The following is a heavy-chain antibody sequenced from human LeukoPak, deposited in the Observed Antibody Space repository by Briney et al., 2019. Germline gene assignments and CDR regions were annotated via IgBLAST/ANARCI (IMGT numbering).Heavy chain of an antibody. J-gene: IGHJ4*02. CDR3: AKAGRLYYNFWSGLGDF. Sequence: GRSLRLSCAASGFTFSSYGMHWVRQAPGKGLEWVAVISYDGSNKYYADSVKGRFTISRDNSNNTLYLQMDSLRAEDTAVYYCAKAGRLYYNFWSGLGDFWGQGTLVTVSS. CDR1: GFTFSSYG. V-gene: IGHV3-30*18. CDR2: ISYDGSNK. D-gene: IGHD3-3*01.